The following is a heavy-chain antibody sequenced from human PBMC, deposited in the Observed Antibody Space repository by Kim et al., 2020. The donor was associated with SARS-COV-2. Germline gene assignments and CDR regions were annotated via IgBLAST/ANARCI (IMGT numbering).Heavy chain of an antibody. V-gene: IGHV3-73*01. D-gene: IGHD1-1*01. J-gene: IGHJ3*02. Sequence: VKGQFTISRDDSKNTAYLEMNGLKTEDTAVYYCTRIPATTLAFWDAFDIWGQGTMVTVSS. CDR3: TRIPATTLAFWDAFDI.